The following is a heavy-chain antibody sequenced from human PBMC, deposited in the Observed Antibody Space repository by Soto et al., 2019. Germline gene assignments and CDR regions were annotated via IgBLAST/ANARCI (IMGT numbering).Heavy chain of an antibody. J-gene: IGHJ4*02. D-gene: IGHD5-12*01. Sequence: ASETLSLTCDVSRYSINNNNWWSWVRQPPGWGLEWIGELHHGGSTNYNPSLESRATFSVDISKNQFFLKLSSVTAADTAVYYCTKNSAYALDYWGQGXLVTVS. V-gene: IGHV4-4*02. CDR3: TKNSAYALDY. CDR2: LHHGGST. CDR1: RYSINNNNW.